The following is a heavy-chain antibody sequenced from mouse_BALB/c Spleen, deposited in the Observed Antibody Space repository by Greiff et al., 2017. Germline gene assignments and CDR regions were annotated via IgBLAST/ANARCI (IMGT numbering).Heavy chain of an antibody. CDR2: IYPYNGGT. CDR1: GYTFTDYN. Sequence: VQLQQSGPELVKPGASVKISCKASGYTFTDYNMHWVKQSHGKSLEWIGYIYPYNGGTGYNQKFKSKATLTVDNSSSTAYMELRSLTSEDSAVYYCARRANWDWYFDVWGAGTTVTVSS. V-gene: IGHV1S29*02. D-gene: IGHD4-1*01. CDR3: ARRANWDWYFDV. J-gene: IGHJ1*01.